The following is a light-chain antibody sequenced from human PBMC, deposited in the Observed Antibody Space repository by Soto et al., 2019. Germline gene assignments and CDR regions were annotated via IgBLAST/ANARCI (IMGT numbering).Light chain of an antibody. V-gene: IGLV2-23*01. J-gene: IGLJ3*02. Sequence: QSALTQPRSVSGSPGQSVTISCTGTSSDVGSYNLVSWYQQHPGKAPKLMIYEGSKRPSGVSNRFSGSKSGNTASLTISGLQAEDEADYYCCSYAGSRWVFGGGTKVTVL. CDR1: SSDVGSYNL. CDR2: EGS. CDR3: CSYAGSRWV.